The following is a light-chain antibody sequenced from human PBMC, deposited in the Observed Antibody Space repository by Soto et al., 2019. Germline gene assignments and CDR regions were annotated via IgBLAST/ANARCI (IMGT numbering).Light chain of an antibody. CDR3: QESFFTLGT. CDR2: GAS. J-gene: IGKJ1*01. V-gene: IGKV1-39*01. Sequence: DIQMTQSPSSLSASVGDRVTITCRASQYIGDFLNWYQQTPGKAPKLLIFGASNLHIGVPSRFSGSGSGTEFTLTINYLQREDFATYYCQESFFTLGTFGRGTKVEI. CDR1: QYIGDF.